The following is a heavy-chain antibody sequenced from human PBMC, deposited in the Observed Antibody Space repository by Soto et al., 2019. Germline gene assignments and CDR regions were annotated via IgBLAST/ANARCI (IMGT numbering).Heavy chain of an antibody. CDR1: GFSFSDYF. Sequence: ASVKVSCKASGFSFSDYFMHWVRQAPGQGLEWMGIINPSGDSRNYAQKFQGRVTITRDTSTSTVYMDLSSLRYEDTAVYYCARDNSPNYGHPAASSWFHPWGQGTSVTVSS. V-gene: IGHV1-46*01. D-gene: IGHD2-15*01. CDR3: ARDNSPNYGHPAASSWFHP. J-gene: IGHJ5*02. CDR2: INPSGDSR.